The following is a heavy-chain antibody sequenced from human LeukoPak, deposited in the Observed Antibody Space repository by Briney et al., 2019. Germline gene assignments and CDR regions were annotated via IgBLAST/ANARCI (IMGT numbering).Heavy chain of an antibody. CDR1: NGSISSYH. J-gene: IGHJ4*02. CDR3: ARRRVSGSYLYYFDY. D-gene: IGHD1-26*01. V-gene: IGHV4-4*09. CDR2: ILTSGTT. Sequence: SETLCLTCTVSNGSISSYHWSWVRQPPGKGLEWIGYILTSGTTNYNPSLKNRLTTSVETTTNQFTLKLSSVTAADTAVYYCARRRVSGSYLYYFDYWGQGTLVTVST.